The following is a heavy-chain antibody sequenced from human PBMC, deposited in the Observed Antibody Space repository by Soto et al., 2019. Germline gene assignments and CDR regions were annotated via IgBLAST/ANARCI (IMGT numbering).Heavy chain of an antibody. CDR2: IYYSGST. D-gene: IGHD6-19*01. CDR1: GGSISSGGYY. CDR3: AREQEYSSGWYYFDY. V-gene: IGHV4-31*03. Sequence: QVQLQESGPGLVKPSQTLSLTCTVSGGSISSGGYYWSWIRQHPGKGLEWIGYIYYSGSTYYNPSLKSRVTISVDTSKTQFSLKLSSETAADTAVYYCAREQEYSSGWYYFDYWGQGTLVTVSS. J-gene: IGHJ4*02.